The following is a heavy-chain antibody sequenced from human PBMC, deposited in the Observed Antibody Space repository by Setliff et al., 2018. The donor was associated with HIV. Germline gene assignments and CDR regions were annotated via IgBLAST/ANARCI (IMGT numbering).Heavy chain of an antibody. CDR1: GFTFSSYG. D-gene: IGHD1-26*01. J-gene: IGHJ4*02. V-gene: IGHV3-30*02. Sequence: GGSLRLSCAASGFTFSSYGVHWVRQAPGKGLEWVAFIRNDGSDKNYMDSVKGRFTISRDNAKNSLYLQMNSLRVEDTAVYYCATDCAVVGGTGSLDSWGQGTLVTVSS. CDR2: IRNDGSDK. CDR3: ATDCAVVGGTGSLDS.